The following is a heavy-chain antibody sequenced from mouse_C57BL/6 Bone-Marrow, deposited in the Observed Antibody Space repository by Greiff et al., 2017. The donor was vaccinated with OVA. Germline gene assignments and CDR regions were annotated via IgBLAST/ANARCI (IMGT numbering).Heavy chain of an antibody. Sequence: EVKLVESGGGLVKPGGSLKLSCAASGFTFSSYAMSWVRQTPEKRLEWVATISYGGSYTYYPDNVKGRFTISRDNAKNNLYLQMSHLKSEDTAMYYCASPLYAWFAYWGQGTLVTVSA. CDR2: ISYGGSYT. V-gene: IGHV5-4*03. D-gene: IGHD1-3*01. J-gene: IGHJ3*01. CDR1: GFTFSSYA. CDR3: ASPLYAWFAY.